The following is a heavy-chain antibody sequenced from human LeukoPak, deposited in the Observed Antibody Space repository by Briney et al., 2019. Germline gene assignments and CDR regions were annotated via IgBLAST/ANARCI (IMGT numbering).Heavy chain of an antibody. J-gene: IGHJ6*03. CDR1: GGTFSSYA. CDR2: ISAYNGNT. Sequence: GASVKVSCKASGGTFSSYAISWVRQAPGQGLEWMGWISAYNGNTNYAQKLQGRVTMTTDTSTSTACMELRSLRSDDTAVYYCARGEASYYYYMDVWGKGTTVTVSS. V-gene: IGHV1-18*01. CDR3: ARGEASYYYYMDV.